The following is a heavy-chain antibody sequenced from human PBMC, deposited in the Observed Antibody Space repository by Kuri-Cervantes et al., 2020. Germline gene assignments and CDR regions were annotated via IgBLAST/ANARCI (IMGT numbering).Heavy chain of an antibody. CDR2: INPNSGGT. J-gene: IGHJ4*02. CDR1: GYTSTGYY. Sequence: ASVKVSCKASGYTSTGYYMHWVRQAPGQGLEWMGWINPNSGGTNYAQKFQGRVTMTRDTSISTAYMELSRLRSDDTAVYYCARVPTSSGWYSSSPRYYFDYWGQGTLVTVSS. D-gene: IGHD6-19*01. V-gene: IGHV1-2*02. CDR3: ARVPTSSGWYSSSPRYYFDY.